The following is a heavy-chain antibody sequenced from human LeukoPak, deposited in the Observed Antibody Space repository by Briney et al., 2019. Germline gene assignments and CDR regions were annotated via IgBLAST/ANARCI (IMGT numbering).Heavy chain of an antibody. CDR3: ARDHYDSSGPNFLYFDY. CDR2: ISSSGSTI. J-gene: IGHJ4*02. D-gene: IGHD3-22*01. V-gene: IGHV3-48*03. CDR1: GFTFSSYE. Sequence: GSLRLSCAASGFTFSSYEMNWVRQAPGKGLEWVSYISSSGSTIYYADSVKGRFTISRDNAKNSLYLQMNSLRAEDTAVYYCARDHYDSSGPNFLYFDYWGQGTLVTVSS.